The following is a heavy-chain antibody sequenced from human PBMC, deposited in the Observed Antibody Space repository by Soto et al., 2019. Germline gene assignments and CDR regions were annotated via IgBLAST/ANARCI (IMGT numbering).Heavy chain of an antibody. V-gene: IGHV3-9*01. D-gene: IGHD5-12*01. J-gene: IGHJ6*02. CDR2: ISSDGDTI. CDR1: GCTFHEYA. Sequence: EVQLIEAGGGWVQPGTSLRVSCAASGCTFHEYALHWVRQAPGKGLEWVSGISSDGDTIAYADSVQGRFTVFRDNAKNSVYLQMNSLRAEDTALYYCTKGGYDLIYYFGMDVCGQGTTVTVSS. CDR3: TKGGYDLIYYFGMDV.